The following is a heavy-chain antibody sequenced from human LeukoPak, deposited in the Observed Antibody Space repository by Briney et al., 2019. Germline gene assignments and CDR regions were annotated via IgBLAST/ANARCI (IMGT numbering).Heavy chain of an antibody. CDR1: GFTFDDYG. V-gene: IGHV3-20*04. CDR2: INWNGGST. Sequence: PGGSLRLSCAASGFTFDDYGMSWVRQAPGKGLEWVSGINWNGGSTGYADSVKGRFTISRDNAKNSLYLQMNSLRAEDTALYYCARDLQVYDYVWGSYRWAYWGQGTLVTVSS. D-gene: IGHD3-16*02. CDR3: ARDLQVYDYVWGSYRWAY. J-gene: IGHJ4*02.